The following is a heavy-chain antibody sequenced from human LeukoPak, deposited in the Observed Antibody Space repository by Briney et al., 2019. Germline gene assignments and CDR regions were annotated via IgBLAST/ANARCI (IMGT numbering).Heavy chain of an antibody. V-gene: IGHV3-23*01. D-gene: IGHD3-16*02. J-gene: IGHJ4*02. CDR2: ISGSGGST. Sequence: GGSLRLSCAASGFTFSSYAITWVRQAPGKGLEWVSVISGSGGSTSYADSVKGRFTISGDNSKNTLYLQMNSLRAEDTAVYYCAKVLRSDYVWGSYRYPDYWGQGTLVTVSS. CDR1: GFTFSSYA. CDR3: AKVLRSDYVWGSYRYPDY.